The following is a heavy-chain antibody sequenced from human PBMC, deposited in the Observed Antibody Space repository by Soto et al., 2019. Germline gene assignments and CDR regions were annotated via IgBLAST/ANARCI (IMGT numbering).Heavy chain of an antibody. V-gene: IGHV3-15*01. Sequence: PGGSLRLSCAASGFTFSNAWMSWVRQAPGKGLEWVGRIKSKTDGGTTDYAAPVKGRFTIPRDDSKNTLYLQMNSLKTEDTAVYYCTTDLAYYYYYGMDVWGQGTTVTVSS. CDR1: GFTFSNAW. D-gene: IGHD3-16*01. CDR2: IKSKTDGGTT. CDR3: TTDLAYYYYYGMDV. J-gene: IGHJ6*02.